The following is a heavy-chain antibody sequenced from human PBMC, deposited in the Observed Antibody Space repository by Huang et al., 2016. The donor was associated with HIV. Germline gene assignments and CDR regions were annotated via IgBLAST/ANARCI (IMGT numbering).Heavy chain of an antibody. CDR1: EFTFSSYG. Sequence: QVQLVESGGGVVQPGMSLRLSCAASEFTFSSYGMHWVRQARGKGRRWVGVISYEGSNKYYADTVKGRFTISRDNSKNTLYLQMNSLRAEDTAVYYCAKDRQNRNGNYFDYWGQGTLVTVSS. CDR2: ISYEGSNK. CDR3: AKDRQNRNGNYFDY. J-gene: IGHJ4*02. V-gene: IGHV3-30*18. D-gene: IGHD1-1*01.